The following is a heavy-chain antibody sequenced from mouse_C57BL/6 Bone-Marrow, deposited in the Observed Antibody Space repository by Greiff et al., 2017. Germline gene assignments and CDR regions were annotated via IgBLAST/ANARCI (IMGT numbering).Heavy chain of an antibody. D-gene: IGHD1-1*02. Sequence: QVQLKESGAELARPGASVKMSCKASGYTFTSYTMHWVKQRPGQGLEWIGYINPSSGYTKYNQKFKDKATLTADKSSSTAYMQLSSLTSEDSAVYYCARFGRGTYWYFDVWGTGTTVTVSS. CDR3: ARFGRGTYWYFDV. CDR1: GYTFTSYT. CDR2: INPSSGYT. V-gene: IGHV1-4*01. J-gene: IGHJ1*03.